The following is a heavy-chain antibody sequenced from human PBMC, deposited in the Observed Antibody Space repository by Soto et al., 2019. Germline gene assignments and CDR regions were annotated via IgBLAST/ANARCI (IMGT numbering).Heavy chain of an antibody. CDR2: IYYSGST. J-gene: IGHJ5*02. CDR3: GRDSYDSRGYYGSWP. Sequence: PSETLSLTCTVSGGSISSGGYYWSWIRQHPGKGLEWIGYIYYSGSTYYNPSLKSRVTISVDTSKNQFSLKLSSVTAADTAVYYCGRDSYDSRGYYGSWPWSQETLVTVSS. CDR1: GGSISSGGYY. V-gene: IGHV4-31*03. D-gene: IGHD3-22*01.